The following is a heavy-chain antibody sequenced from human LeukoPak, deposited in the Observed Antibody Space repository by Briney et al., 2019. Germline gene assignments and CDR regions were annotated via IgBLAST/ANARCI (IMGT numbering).Heavy chain of an antibody. CDR2: INHSGTT. CDR1: GGSFSAYY. V-gene: IGHV4-34*01. Sequence: SETLSLTCAVYGGSFSAYYWSWIRQPPGKGLEWIAEINHSGTTNYKPSLKSRVTISTDTSKNQFSLKLSSVTAADTAVYYCASSRGYSSSLWYYYMDVWGKGTTVTVSS. CDR3: ASSRGYSSSLWYYYMDV. D-gene: IGHD6-13*01. J-gene: IGHJ6*03.